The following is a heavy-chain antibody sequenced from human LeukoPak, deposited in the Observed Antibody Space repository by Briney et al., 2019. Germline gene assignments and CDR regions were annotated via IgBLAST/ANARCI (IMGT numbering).Heavy chain of an antibody. D-gene: IGHD4-17*01. CDR3: ASGTTVTKKGFDY. CDR1: GGSISSYY. J-gene: IGHJ4*02. Sequence: SETLSLTCAVPGGSISSYYWSWIRQPPGKGLEWIGYIYYSGSTNYNPSLKSRVTISVDTSKNQFSLKLSSVTAADTAVYYCASGTTVTKKGFDYWGQGTLVTVSS. V-gene: IGHV4-59*01. CDR2: IYYSGST.